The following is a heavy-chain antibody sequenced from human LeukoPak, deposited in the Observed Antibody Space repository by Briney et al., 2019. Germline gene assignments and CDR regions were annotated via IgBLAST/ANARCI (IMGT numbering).Heavy chain of an antibody. CDR2: IYSGGDT. V-gene: IGHV3-66*01. J-gene: IGHJ4*02. CDR3: ATSPVTGMIYFDY. CDR1: GFTVSNYY. D-gene: IGHD6-19*01. Sequence: GGSLRLSCAASGFTVSNYYMSWVRQAPGKGLEWVSVIYSGGDTYYADSVKGRFTISRDNSKNTLYLQMNNLRAEDTAVYYCATSPVTGMIYFDYWGEGTLVTVCS.